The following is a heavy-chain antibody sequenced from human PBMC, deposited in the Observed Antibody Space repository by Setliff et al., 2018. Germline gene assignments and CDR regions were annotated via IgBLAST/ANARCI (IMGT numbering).Heavy chain of an antibody. CDR3: ARQIWYYEFWSGPYRGNIDY. V-gene: IGHV4-39*01. D-gene: IGHD3-3*01. Sequence: SETLSLTCTVSGGSVSNSGFFWGWLRQAPGKGLEWIGNIYDSGSSNYNASLKSRLIITRDTSKNQISLKLTSVTAADTAVYYCARQIWYYEFWSGPYRGNIDYWGQGTLVTVSS. CDR1: GGSVSNSGFF. J-gene: IGHJ4*02. CDR2: IYDSGSS.